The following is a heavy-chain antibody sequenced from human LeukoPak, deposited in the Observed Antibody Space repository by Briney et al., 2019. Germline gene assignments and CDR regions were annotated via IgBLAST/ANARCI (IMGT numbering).Heavy chain of an antibody. CDR3: AARYSGYDERDY. V-gene: IGHV3-30*03. Sequence: GGSLRLSCAAPRFTFSSYGMHSVRQAPGKGLERVAVISYDGSNIYYADSVKGRFSISRENSKNSLYLQMTSLRAEDTVVYYCAARYSGYDERDYWGQGTLVTVSS. CDR2: ISYDGSNI. D-gene: IGHD5-12*01. CDR1: RFTFSSYG. J-gene: IGHJ4*02.